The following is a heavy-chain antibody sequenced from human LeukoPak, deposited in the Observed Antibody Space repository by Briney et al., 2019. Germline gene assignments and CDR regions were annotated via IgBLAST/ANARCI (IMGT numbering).Heavy chain of an antibody. CDR2: TYYRSKWYN. Sequence: SQTLSLTCAISGDSVSSNSAAWNWIRQSPSRGLEWLGRTYYRSKWYNDYGVSVRSRITINPDTSKNQFSLQLNSVTPEDTTLYYCARESTTTGDNFDYWGQGTLVTVSS. V-gene: IGHV6-1*01. CDR1: GDSVSSNSAA. J-gene: IGHJ4*02. D-gene: IGHD1/OR15-1a*01. CDR3: ARESTTTGDNFDY.